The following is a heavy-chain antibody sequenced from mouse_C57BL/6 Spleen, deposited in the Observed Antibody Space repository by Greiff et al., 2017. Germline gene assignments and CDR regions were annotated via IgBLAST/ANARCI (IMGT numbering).Heavy chain of an antibody. J-gene: IGHJ2*01. CDR1: GYTFTSYW. CDR2: IDPSDSET. V-gene: IGHV1-52*01. D-gene: IGHD1-1*01. CDR3: ARYNLFTTVVAYYFDY. Sequence: VQLQQPGAELVRPGSSVKLSCKASGYTFTSYWMHWVKQRPIQGLEWIGNIDPSDSETHYNQKFKDKATLTVDKSSSTAYMQLSSLTSEDSAVYFCARYNLFTTVVAYYFDYWGQGTTLTVSS.